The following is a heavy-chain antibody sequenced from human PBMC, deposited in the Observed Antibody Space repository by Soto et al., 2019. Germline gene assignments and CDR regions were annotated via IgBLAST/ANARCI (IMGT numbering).Heavy chain of an antibody. V-gene: IGHV1-2*02. CDR2: VNPNTGLT. J-gene: IGHJ5*02. CDR1: GYTFTSLY. D-gene: IGHD3-9*01. Sequence: QVQLVQSGSEVRKPGASVKVSCQASGYTFTSLYMNWVRQAPGQGLEWMGWVNPNTGLTKYAQKLQGRVIMTRDTSINTAYMELSGLTPDDTAVYYCTTLRLDPWGQGTLVTVSS. CDR3: TTLRLDP.